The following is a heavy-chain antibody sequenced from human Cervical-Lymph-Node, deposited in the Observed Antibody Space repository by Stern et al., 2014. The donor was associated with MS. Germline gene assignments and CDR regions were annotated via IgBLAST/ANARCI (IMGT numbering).Heavy chain of an antibody. Sequence: MQLVESGGGVVQPGRSLRLSCAASGFTFNDYAMHWVRQAPGKGLEWVALISYDGNNKYYADSVKGRFTISRDNSKNTLYLQMNSLTTEDTAVFYCARFSDYFDFWGQGTLVTVSS. CDR1: GFTFNDYA. J-gene: IGHJ4*02. CDR2: ISYDGNNK. D-gene: IGHD3-10*01. V-gene: IGHV3-30-3*01. CDR3: ARFSDYFDF.